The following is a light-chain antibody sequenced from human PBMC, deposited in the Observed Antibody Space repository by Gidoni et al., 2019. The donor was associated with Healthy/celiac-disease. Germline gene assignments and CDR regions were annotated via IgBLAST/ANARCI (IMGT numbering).Light chain of an antibody. Sequence: EIVLTQSPATLSWAPGERATLSCRASQSVSSYLAWYQQKPGPAPRLLIYDASTRATGIPAMFSGSGAGTDFTLTISSLEPEDFAADYCQQSSNWRITFGQGTRLEIK. V-gene: IGKV3-11*01. CDR2: DAS. CDR1: QSVSSY. J-gene: IGKJ5*01. CDR3: QQSSNWRIT.